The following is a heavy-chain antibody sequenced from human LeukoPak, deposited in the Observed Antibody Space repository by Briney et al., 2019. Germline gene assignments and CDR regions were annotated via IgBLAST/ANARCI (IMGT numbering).Heavy chain of an antibody. Sequence: ASVKVSCKASGYTFISYDINWVRQATGQGLEWMGIINPSGGSTSYAQKFQGRVTMTRDTSTSTVYMELSSLRSEDTAVYYCASHRDSSSWSSYFDYWGQGTLVTVSS. V-gene: IGHV1-46*01. CDR2: INPSGGST. J-gene: IGHJ4*02. D-gene: IGHD6-13*01. CDR1: GYTFISYD. CDR3: ASHRDSSSWSSYFDY.